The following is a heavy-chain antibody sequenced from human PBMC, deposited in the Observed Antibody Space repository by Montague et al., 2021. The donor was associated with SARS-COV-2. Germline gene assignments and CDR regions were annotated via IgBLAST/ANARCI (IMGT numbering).Heavy chain of an antibody. CDR1: GFTFSNAW. V-gene: IGHV3-15*01. CDR2: IKSKTDGGTT. J-gene: IGHJ6*02. Sequence: SLRLSCAASGFTFSNAWMSWVRQAPGKGLEWVGRIKSKTDGGTTDYAAPVKGRFTISRDDSKNTLYLQMNSLKTEDTAVYYCTTESYDYGDYVGQYYYGMDVWGQGTTVTVSS. CDR3: TTESYDYGDYVGQYYYGMDV. D-gene: IGHD4-17*01.